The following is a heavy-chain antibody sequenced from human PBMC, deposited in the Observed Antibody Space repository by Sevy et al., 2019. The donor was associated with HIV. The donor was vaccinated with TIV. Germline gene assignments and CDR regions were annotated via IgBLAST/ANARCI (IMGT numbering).Heavy chain of an antibody. Sequence: ASVKVSCKASGYTFTGYYMHWVRQAPGQGLEWMGRINPNSGGTNYAQRFQGRVTTTRDTSISTDYMELSRLRSDDTAVYYCARDIVRSGGNSYVGYWGQGTLVTVSS. CDR2: INPNSGGT. D-gene: IGHD2-15*01. CDR1: GYTFTGYY. CDR3: ARDIVRSGGNSYVGY. V-gene: IGHV1-2*06. J-gene: IGHJ4*02.